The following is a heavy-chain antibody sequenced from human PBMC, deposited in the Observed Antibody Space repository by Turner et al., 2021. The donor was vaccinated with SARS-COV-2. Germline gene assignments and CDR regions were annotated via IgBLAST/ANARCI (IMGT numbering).Heavy chain of an antibody. J-gene: IGHJ4*02. D-gene: IGHD3-22*01. CDR1: GGTFISYA. Sequence: HVQLVQSGAAVKKPGSSVQVSCKASGGTFISYAITWVRQAPGQGLEWMGGIIPIFGTANYAQKFQGRVTITADDSTSTAYMELSSLRSEDTAVYYCARISAYDSSGYYFDYWGQGTLVTVSS. V-gene: IGHV1-69*01. CDR2: IIPIFGTA. CDR3: ARISAYDSSGYYFDY.